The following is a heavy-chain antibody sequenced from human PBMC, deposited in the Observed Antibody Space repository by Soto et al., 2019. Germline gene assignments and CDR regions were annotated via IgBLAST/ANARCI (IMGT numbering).Heavy chain of an antibody. D-gene: IGHD3-3*01. V-gene: IGHV1-69*13. CDR3: ARGSRATIFGVVIRWYGMDV. J-gene: IGHJ6*02. CDR1: GGTFSSYA. Sequence: SVKVSCKASGGTFSSYAISWVRQAPGQGLEWMGGIIPIFGTANYAQKFQGRVTITADESTSTAYMELSSLRSEDTAVYYCARGSRATIFGVVIRWYGMDVWGQGTTVT. CDR2: IIPIFGTA.